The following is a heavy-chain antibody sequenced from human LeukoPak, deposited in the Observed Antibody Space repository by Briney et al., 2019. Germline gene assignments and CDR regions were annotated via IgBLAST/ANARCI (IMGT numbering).Heavy chain of an antibody. V-gene: IGHV4-31*03. D-gene: IGHD3-10*01. CDR1: GGPISIGGYY. CDR3: ARSTERITLLRGVIIAAFDI. Sequence: SHTLSLTCTLSGGPISIGGYYWSWIRQHPGRGLEWIGYIYYTGTTYYNPSLKSRVSISGDTSNNKFSLRLSSVTAADTAVYYCARSTERITLLRGVIIAAFDIWGQGAMVTVSS. J-gene: IGHJ3*02. CDR2: IYYTGTT.